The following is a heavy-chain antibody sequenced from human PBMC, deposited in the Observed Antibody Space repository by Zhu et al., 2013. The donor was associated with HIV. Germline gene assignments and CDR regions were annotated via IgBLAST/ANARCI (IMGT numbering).Heavy chain of an antibody. V-gene: IGHV4-38-2*02. J-gene: IGHJ5*02. CDR3: ARYYGDYGGYWFDP. D-gene: IGHD4-17*01. CDR2: IYHSGST. CDR1: GYSISSGYY. Sequence: QVQLQESGPGLVKPSETLSLTCTVSGYSISSGYYWGWIRQPPGKGLEWIGSIYHSGSTYYNPSLKSRVTISVDTSKNQFSLKLSSVTAADTAVYYCARYYGDYGGYWFDPWGQGTLVTVSS.